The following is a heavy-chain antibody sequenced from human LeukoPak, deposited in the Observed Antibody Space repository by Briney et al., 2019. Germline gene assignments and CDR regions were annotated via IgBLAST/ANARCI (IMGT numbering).Heavy chain of an antibody. V-gene: IGHV3-64*01. D-gene: IGHD3-3*01. CDR1: GFTFSSYA. J-gene: IGHJ4*02. Sequence: GGSLRLSCAASGFTFSSYAMHWVRQAPGKGLEYVSAISSNGGSTYYANSVKGRFTISRDNSKNTLYLQMGSLRAEYMAVYYCARDDYDFWSGLYYWGQGTLVTVSS. CDR3: ARDDYDFWSGLYY. CDR2: ISSNGGST.